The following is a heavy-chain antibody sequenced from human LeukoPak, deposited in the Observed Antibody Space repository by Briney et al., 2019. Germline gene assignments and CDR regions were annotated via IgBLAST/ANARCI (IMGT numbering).Heavy chain of an antibody. CDR3: AREDFGDYHFDY. V-gene: IGHV3-33*01. D-gene: IGHD4-17*01. J-gene: IGHJ4*02. CDR1: GFTFSSYG. CDR2: IWYDGSNK. Sequence: GGSLRLSCAASGFTFSSYGVHWVRQAPGKGLEWVAVIWYDGSNKYYADSVKGRFTISRDNSKNTLYLQMNSLRAEDTAVYYCAREDFGDYHFDYWGQGTLVTVSS.